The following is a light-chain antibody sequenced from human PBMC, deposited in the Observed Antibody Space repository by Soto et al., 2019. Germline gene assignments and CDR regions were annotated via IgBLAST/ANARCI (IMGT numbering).Light chain of an antibody. CDR1: QSISNW. J-gene: IGKJ3*01. CDR3: QHYNGFSSSVT. Sequence: DIQMTQSPSTLSVSVGDSATITCRASQSISNWLAWYQQKPGKAPNLLIYDASSLQSGVPSRFSGSGSGTEFTLTISSLQPEDFATYYCQHYNGFSSSVTFGPGTKVDIK. CDR2: DAS. V-gene: IGKV1-5*01.